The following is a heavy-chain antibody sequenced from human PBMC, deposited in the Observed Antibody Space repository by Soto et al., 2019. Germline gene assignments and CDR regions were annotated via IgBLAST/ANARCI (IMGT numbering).Heavy chain of an antibody. CDR1: GYTFTNYA. V-gene: IGHV1-3*04. D-gene: IGHD3-10*01. J-gene: IGHJ4*02. Sequence: ASVKVSCKASGYTFTNYAIHWVRQAPGQRLEWLGNINIGNGDTQYSQSFQGRVTITRDTSTTTAYMELGSLRSQDTAVYYCARGDAPGSWRFDQWGQGTLFTVSS. CDR3: ARGDAPGSWRFDQ. CDR2: INIGNGDT.